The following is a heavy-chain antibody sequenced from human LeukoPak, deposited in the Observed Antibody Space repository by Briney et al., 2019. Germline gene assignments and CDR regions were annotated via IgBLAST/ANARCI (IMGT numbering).Heavy chain of an antibody. CDR1: GGSISSYY. V-gene: IGHV4-4*09. Sequence: PSETLSLTCTVSGGSISSYYWSWIRQPPGKGLEWIGYIYTSGSTNYNPSLKSRVTISVDTSKNQFSLKLSSVTAADTAVYYCARWSTVSPQHYMDVWGQGTMVTVSS. J-gene: IGHJ3*01. D-gene: IGHD4-11*01. CDR3: ARWSTVSPQHYMDV. CDR2: IYTSGST.